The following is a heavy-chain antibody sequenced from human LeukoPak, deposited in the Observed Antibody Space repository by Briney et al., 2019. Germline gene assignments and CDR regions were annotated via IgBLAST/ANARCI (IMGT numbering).Heavy chain of an antibody. D-gene: IGHD2-15*01. CDR2: ISSNGDNT. Sequence: GGSLRLSCSASGFPFNTYAIHWVRQAPGKGLEYVAGISSNGDNTDFADSAKGRFTISRDNSKSTLFLLMNSLRAEDTAVYFCTRDSALLGVAFDLWGQGTVVTASS. V-gene: IGHV3-64D*06. J-gene: IGHJ3*01. CDR1: GFPFNTYA. CDR3: TRDSALLGVAFDL.